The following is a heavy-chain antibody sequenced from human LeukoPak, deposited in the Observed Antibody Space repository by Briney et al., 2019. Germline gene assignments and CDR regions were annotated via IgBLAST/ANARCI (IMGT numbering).Heavy chain of an antibody. J-gene: IGHJ4*02. CDR1: GGTFSGYD. D-gene: IGHD3-10*01. CDR3: ARLGSRGDF. V-gene: IGHV1-8*02. CDR2: MNPNSGNT. Sequence: ASVKVSCKASGGTFSGYDINWVRPATGQGLEWMGWMNPNSGNTGYAQKFQGRVIMTRNTSINTAYMELSSLRFDDTAVYYCARLGSRGDFWGQGTLVTVSS.